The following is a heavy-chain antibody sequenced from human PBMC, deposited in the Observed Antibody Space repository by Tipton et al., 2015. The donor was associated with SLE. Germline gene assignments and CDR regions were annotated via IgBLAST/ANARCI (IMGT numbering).Heavy chain of an antibody. Sequence: TLSLTCAVYGGSFSGYYWSWIRRPPGKGLEWIGYIYYSGSTNYNPSLKSRVTISVDTSKNQFSLKLSSVTAADTAVYYCARVNVVVPAAPSAGYFQHWGQGTLVTVSS. V-gene: IGHV4-59*12. D-gene: IGHD2-2*01. J-gene: IGHJ1*01. CDR3: ARVNVVVPAAPSAGYFQH. CDR1: GGSFSGYY. CDR2: IYYSGST.